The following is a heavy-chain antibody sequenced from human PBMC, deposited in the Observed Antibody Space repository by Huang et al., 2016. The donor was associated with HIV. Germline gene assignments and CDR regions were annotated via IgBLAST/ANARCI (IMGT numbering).Heavy chain of an antibody. CDR1: GGSFTGNY. D-gene: IGHD3-3*01. Sequence: QMQLQQWGAGLLKPSETLSLTCGVSGGSFTGNYLTWIRQAPGKGLEWIGEVNDSGATNYNPSLNGRVTISLDKSNRELSLNLRSVTAADTAVYYCARQWTILEWLLGLDVWGQGTTVIVSS. V-gene: IGHV4-34*02. CDR3: ARQWTILEWLLGLDV. J-gene: IGHJ6*02. CDR2: VNDSGAT.